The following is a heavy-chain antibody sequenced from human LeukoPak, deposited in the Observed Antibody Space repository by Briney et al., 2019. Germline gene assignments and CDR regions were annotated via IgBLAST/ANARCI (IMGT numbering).Heavy chain of an antibody. D-gene: IGHD6-25*01. CDR2: ISGGGGPT. Sequence: GGSLRLSCAASESTFTKFWVHWVRQAPGKGLEWVSAISGGGGPTYYADSVKGRFTISRDNSKNTLYLQMNSLRAEDAAVYFCAKNSGYSWQYFFDYWGQGTLVAVSS. CDR3: AKNSGYSWQYFFDY. V-gene: IGHV3-23*01. J-gene: IGHJ4*02. CDR1: ESTFTKFW.